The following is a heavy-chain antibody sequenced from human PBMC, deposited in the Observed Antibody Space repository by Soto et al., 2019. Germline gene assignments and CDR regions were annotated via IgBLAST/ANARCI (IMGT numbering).Heavy chain of an antibody. CDR1: GFTLSSYS. CDR2: ISGSSSYI. Sequence: EVQLVESGGGLVKPGGSLRLSCAASGFTLSSYSMNWVRQAPGKGLEWVSSISGSSSYIYYADSVKGRFTISRDNAKNSLYLQMNSLRAEDTAVYYCARDWGGEGTFDYWGQGTLVTVSS. V-gene: IGHV3-21*01. CDR3: ARDWGGEGTFDY. D-gene: IGHD3-16*01. J-gene: IGHJ4*02.